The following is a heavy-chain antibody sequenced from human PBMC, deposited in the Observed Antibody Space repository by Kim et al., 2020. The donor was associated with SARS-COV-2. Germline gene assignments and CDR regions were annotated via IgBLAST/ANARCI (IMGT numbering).Heavy chain of an antibody. CDR3: ATSWSSGAFDN. V-gene: IGHV1-24*01. J-gene: IGHJ4*02. CDR1: GYTLSEVS. Sequence: ASVKVSCKVSGYTLSEVSIHWVRQVPGNGLEWMGGFDPEDEETNFAHKFQGRVTVTDDTSIDTAYLELSSLKSDDTAGYYCATSWSSGAFDNWGQGTLVT. D-gene: IGHD3-22*01. CDR2: FDPEDEET.